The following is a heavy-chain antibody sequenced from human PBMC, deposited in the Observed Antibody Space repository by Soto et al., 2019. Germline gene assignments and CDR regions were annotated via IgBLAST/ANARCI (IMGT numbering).Heavy chain of an antibody. CDR1: GYTFTSYD. D-gene: IGHD2-15*01. CDR3: VRVVVAATYAFDI. J-gene: IGHJ3*02. CDR2: MNPNSGNT. Sequence: QVQLVQSGAEVKKPGASVKVSCKASGYTFTSYDINCVGQATGRGLEWVGWMNPNSGNTSYAQKSHGRDTMTRNTSISTAYMELSSLRSEDTAVYYCVRVVVAATYAFDIWGQGTMVTVSS. V-gene: IGHV1-8*01.